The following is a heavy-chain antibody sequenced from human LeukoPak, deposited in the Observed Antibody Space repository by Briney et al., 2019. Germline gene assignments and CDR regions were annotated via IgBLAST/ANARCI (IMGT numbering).Heavy chain of an antibody. Sequence: PGRSLRLSCAASGFTFSSYGMHWVRQAPGKGLEWVAVIRFDGSNKYYGDSVKGRFTISRDNSENTLYLQMNSLRAEDTAVYYCARGRGGIAAAGQSPLGYWGQGTLVTVSS. D-gene: IGHD6-13*01. CDR1: GFTFSSYG. CDR3: ARGRGGIAAAGQSPLGY. CDR2: IRFDGSNK. J-gene: IGHJ4*02. V-gene: IGHV3-33*01.